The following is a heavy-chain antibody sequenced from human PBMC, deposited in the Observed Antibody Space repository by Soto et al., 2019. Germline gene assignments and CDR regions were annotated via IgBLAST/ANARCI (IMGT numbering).Heavy chain of an antibody. D-gene: IGHD5-18*01. CDR1: GFTFSSYS. Sequence: HPVGSLRLSCAASGFTFSSYSLNWVRPAPGKGLEWISYISTSSTTVYYADPVKGRFTISRDNAKNSLYLQMNSLRDEDTALYYCARVGYSYGYPACDIWGQGTMVTVSS. CDR3: ARVGYSYGYPACDI. V-gene: IGHV3-48*02. J-gene: IGHJ3*02. CDR2: ISTSSTTV.